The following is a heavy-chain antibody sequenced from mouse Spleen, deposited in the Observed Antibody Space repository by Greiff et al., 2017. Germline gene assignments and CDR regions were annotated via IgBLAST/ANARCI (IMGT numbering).Heavy chain of an antibody. D-gene: IGHD2-4*01. V-gene: IGHV1S22*01. Sequence: LQQPGSELVRPGASVKLSCKASGYTFTSYWMHWVKQRPGQGLEWIGNIYPGSGSTNYDEKFKSKATLTVDTSSSTAYMQLSSLTSEDSAVYYCTRNYDYDALDYWGQGTTLTVSS. CDR2: IYPGSGST. CDR1: GYTFTSYW. J-gene: IGHJ2*01. CDR3: TRNYDYDALDY.